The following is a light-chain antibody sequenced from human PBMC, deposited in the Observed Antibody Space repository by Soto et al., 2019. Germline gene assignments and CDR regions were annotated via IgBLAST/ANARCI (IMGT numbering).Light chain of an antibody. CDR3: QQYFSSPPYT. V-gene: IGKV4-1*01. J-gene: IGKJ2*01. Sequence: DIVLTQSPDSLTVSVGEMATINCKSSQNLLFSSNNKNYLAWYQQKPGQPPKLLIYWASTRESGVPDRFSGSGSGTYFTLTITSLQAEDVAFYYCQQYFSSPPYTFGQGTKLEIK. CDR1: QNLLFSSNNKNY. CDR2: WAS.